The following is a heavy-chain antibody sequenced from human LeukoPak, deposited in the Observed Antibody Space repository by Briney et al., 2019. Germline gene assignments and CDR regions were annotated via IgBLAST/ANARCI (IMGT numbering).Heavy chain of an antibody. Sequence: SETLSLTCTVSGDSISSYYWSWIRQPPGEGLEWIGYIYYSGSTDYNPSLKSRVTISIDTSRNQLSLNLSSVTAADTAVYYCARDSRSLGVTTVTRGFDYWGQGTLVTVSS. CDR2: IYYSGST. CDR1: GDSISSYY. J-gene: IGHJ4*02. CDR3: ARDSRSLGVTTVTRGFDY. V-gene: IGHV4-59*01. D-gene: IGHD4-17*01.